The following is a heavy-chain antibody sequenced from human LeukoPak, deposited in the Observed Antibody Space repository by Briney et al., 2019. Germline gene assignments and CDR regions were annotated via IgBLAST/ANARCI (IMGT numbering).Heavy chain of an antibody. Sequence: GGSLRLSCAASGFTFSSYAMSWVRQAPGKGLEWVSAISGSGGSTYYADSVKGRFTISRGNSKNTLYLQMNSLRAEDTAVYYCAKDREGYCSGGSCRYFDCWGQGTLVTVSS. V-gene: IGHV3-23*01. J-gene: IGHJ4*02. CDR2: ISGSGGST. D-gene: IGHD2-15*01. CDR3: AKDREGYCSGGSCRYFDC. CDR1: GFTFSSYA.